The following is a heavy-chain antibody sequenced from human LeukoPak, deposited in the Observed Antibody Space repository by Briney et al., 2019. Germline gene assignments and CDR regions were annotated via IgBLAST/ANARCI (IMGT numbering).Heavy chain of an antibody. CDR1: GVTISGFW. J-gene: IGHJ4*01. D-gene: IGHD1-1*01. CDR3: IREVQVRASASLGL. Sequence: GGSLRLSCAASGVTISGFWMHWGRHVPGDGLGWVARMNSAGTTINYADSGKGRFTISRDNVRNTLHQQMNNLSLEDTAVYFCIREVQVRASASLGLWGRGTLVTVS. V-gene: IGHV3-74*01. CDR2: MNSAGTTI.